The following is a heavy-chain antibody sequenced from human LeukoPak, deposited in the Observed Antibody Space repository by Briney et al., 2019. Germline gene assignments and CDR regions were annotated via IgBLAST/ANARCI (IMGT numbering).Heavy chain of an antibody. J-gene: IGHJ5*02. Sequence: ASVKVSCKTSGYTFIGHYIHWVRQAPGQGLEWMGWINPKNGGANYAPRFRGRVTMTRDRSTSTVYMELTRLTSDDTAVYYCARTSFWESPVNWFDPWGQGTLVTVSS. V-gene: IGHV1-2*07. CDR2: INPKNGGA. CDR1: GYTFIGHY. D-gene: IGHD3-16*01. CDR3: ARTSFWESPVNWFDP.